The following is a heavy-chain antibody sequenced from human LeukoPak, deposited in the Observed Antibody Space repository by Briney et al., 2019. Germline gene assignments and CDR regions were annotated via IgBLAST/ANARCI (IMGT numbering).Heavy chain of an antibody. CDR1: GFTFSSYA. CDR3: AKYVSGWHLYYFDY. CDR2: ISGSGGST. J-gene: IGHJ4*02. V-gene: IGHV3-23*01. Sequence: PGGSLRLSCAASGFTFSSYAMSWVRQAPGKGLEWVSAISGSGGSTYYADSVKGRFTISRDNSKNTLYLQMNSLRAEDTAVYCCAKYVSGWHLYYFDYWGQGTLVTVSS. D-gene: IGHD6-19*01.